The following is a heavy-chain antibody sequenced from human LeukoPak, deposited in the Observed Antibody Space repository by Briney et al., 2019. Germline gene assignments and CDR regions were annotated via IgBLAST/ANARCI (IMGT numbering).Heavy chain of an antibody. CDR1: GFTFSDYS. Sequence: GGSLRLSCVASGFTFSDYSMNWVRQAPGKGLEWVSSISPSTGYIYYADSAKDRFTISRDNAKNSLYLQMNSLRAEDTAVYYCARDSGSFFVDFWGQGTLVTVSS. J-gene: IGHJ4*02. CDR2: ISPSTGYI. CDR3: ARDSGSFFVDF. V-gene: IGHV3-21*01. D-gene: IGHD1-26*01.